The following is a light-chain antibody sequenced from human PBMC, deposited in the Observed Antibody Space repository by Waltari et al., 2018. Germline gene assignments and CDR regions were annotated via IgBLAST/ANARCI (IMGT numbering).Light chain of an antibody. Sequence: EIVFTQSPGTLSLSPGERATLSCRASQSVSSSYLAWYKQKPGQAPRLLIYGASSRATGIPDRLSGSGSGTDFTLTISRLEPEDFAVYYCQQYGSSPTFGGGTKVEIK. CDR1: QSVSSSY. CDR3: QQYGSSPT. CDR2: GAS. J-gene: IGKJ4*01. V-gene: IGKV3-20*01.